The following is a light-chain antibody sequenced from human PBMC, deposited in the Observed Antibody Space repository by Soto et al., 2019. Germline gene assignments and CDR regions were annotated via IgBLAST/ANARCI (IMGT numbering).Light chain of an antibody. CDR3: QQYNNWPPWT. Sequence: EIVMTQSPATLSASPGERATLSCRASQSVSSNLAWYQQNPGQAPRLLIYGASTRATGIPARFSGSGSGTEFTLTISSLQSEDFAVYYCQQYNNWPPWTFGQGTKVEIK. V-gene: IGKV3-15*01. J-gene: IGKJ1*01. CDR1: QSVSSN. CDR2: GAS.